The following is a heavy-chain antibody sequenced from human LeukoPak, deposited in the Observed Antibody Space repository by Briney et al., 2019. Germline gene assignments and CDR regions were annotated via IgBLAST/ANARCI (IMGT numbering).Heavy chain of an antibody. CDR3: ARGGRFRGHHDAFDI. CDR2: IWYDGSNK. V-gene: IGHV3-33*08. Sequence: GGSLRLSCAASGFTFSSYAMHWVRQAPGKGLEWVAVIWYDGSNKYYADSVKGRFTISRDNSKNTLYLQMNSLRAEDTAVYYCARGGRFRGHHDAFDIWGQGTMVTVSS. D-gene: IGHD5-12*01. CDR1: GFTFSSYA. J-gene: IGHJ3*02.